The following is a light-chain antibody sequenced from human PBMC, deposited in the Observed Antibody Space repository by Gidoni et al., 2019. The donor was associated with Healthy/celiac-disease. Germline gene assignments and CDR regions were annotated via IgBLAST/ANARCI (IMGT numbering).Light chain of an antibody. Sequence: NFMLTQPHSVSESPVQTVTISCTGSSGSLASNYVQRYQHRPGGAPTTVIYEDNQRPSGVPDRFSGSIDSSSNSASLTISGLKAEDEADYYCQSYDSSNHVVFGGGTKLTVL. CDR1: SGSLASNY. V-gene: IGLV6-57*02. CDR3: QSYDSSNHVV. J-gene: IGLJ2*01. CDR2: EDN.